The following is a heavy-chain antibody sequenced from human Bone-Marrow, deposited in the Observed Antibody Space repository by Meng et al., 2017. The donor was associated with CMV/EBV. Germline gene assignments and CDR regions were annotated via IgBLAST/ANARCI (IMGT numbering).Heavy chain of an antibody. Sequence: SVKVSCKASGGTFSSYAISWVRQAPGQGLEWMGGIIPILGIANYAQKFQGRVTITADKSTSTAYMELSSLRSEDTAVYYCARVIAYYGSGDDYWGQGTLVTVSS. CDR1: GGTFSSYA. CDR3: ARVIAYYGSGDDY. V-gene: IGHV1-69*10. D-gene: IGHD3-10*01. CDR2: IIPILGIA. J-gene: IGHJ4*02.